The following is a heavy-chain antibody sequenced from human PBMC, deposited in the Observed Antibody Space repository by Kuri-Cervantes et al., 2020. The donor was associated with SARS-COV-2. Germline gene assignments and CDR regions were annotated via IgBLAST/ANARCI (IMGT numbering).Heavy chain of an antibody. J-gene: IGHJ4*02. V-gene: IGHV4-34*01. CDR2: IKHSGST. CDR3: ARGVPGF. CDR1: GGSFNAYW. Sequence: ESLKISCAVYGGSFNAYWWSWVRQPPGTGLEWIGDIKHSGSTNCNPSLKSRVTISVDTSKNQFSLKLTSVTAADTAVYYCARGVPGFWGPGTLVTVSS.